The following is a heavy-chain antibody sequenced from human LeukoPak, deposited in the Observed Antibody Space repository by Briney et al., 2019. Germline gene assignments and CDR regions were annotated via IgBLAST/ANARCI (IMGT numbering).Heavy chain of an antibody. CDR2: IYYSGST. V-gene: IGHV4-39*01. CDR3: ASESGYDSLGMDV. CDR1: GGSISSSSYY. Sequence: PSETLSLTCTVSGGSISSSSYYWGWIRQPPGQGLEWIGSIYYSGSTYYNPSLKSRVTISVDTSKNQFSLKLSSVTAADTAVYYCASESGYDSLGMDVWGQGTTVTVSS. D-gene: IGHD5-12*01. J-gene: IGHJ6*02.